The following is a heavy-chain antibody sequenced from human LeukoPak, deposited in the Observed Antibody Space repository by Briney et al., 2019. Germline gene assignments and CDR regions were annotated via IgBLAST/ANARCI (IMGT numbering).Heavy chain of an antibody. CDR1: GYTFTSYY. J-gene: IGHJ4*02. Sequence: ASVKVSCKASGYTFTSYYMHWVRQAPGQGLEWMGIINPSGGSTSYAQKFQGRVTMTRDTSTSTVYMELSSLRSEDTAVYYCARAGYVYCSGGSCYSDVRYWGQGTLVTVSS. D-gene: IGHD2-15*01. V-gene: IGHV1-46*01. CDR2: INPSGGST. CDR3: ARAGYVYCSGGSCYSDVRY.